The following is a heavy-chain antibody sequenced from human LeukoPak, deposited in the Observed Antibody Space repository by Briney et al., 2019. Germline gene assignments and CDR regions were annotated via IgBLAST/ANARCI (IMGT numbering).Heavy chain of an antibody. Sequence: SETPSLTCAVYGGSFSGYYWSWIRQPPGKGLEWIGEINHGGGANYNPSVKSRVTVSGDTSNNQFSLKLSSVTAADTAVYYCARGAYYDSSGYYFDYWGQGTLVNVSS. CDR1: GGSFSGYY. J-gene: IGHJ4*02. V-gene: IGHV4-34*01. CDR3: ARGAYYDSSGYYFDY. CDR2: INHGGGA. D-gene: IGHD3-22*01.